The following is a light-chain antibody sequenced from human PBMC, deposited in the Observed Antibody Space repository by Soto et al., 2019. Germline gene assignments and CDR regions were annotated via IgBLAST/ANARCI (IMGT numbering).Light chain of an antibody. J-gene: IGKJ1*01. CDR3: QQSYSTTWT. CDR1: QGVSTY. CDR2: AAS. Sequence: DIQMTQSPSSLSASVGDRVTITCRASQGVSTYVNWYQQKPGKAPKLLIYAASSLQSGVPSRFSGSESETDFTLTISSLQPEDFANYSCQQSYSTTWTFGQGTKVDIK. V-gene: IGKV1-39*01.